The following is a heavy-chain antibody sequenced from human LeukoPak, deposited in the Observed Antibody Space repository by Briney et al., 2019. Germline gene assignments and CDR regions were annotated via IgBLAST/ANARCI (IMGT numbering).Heavy chain of an antibody. CDR1: GYTFTSYG. V-gene: IGHV1-69*04. CDR2: IIPILGIA. J-gene: IGHJ3*02. D-gene: IGHD3-3*01. Sequence: ASVKVSCKASGYTFTSYGISWVRQAPGQGLEWMGRIIPILGIANYAQKFQGRVTITADKSTSTAYMELSSLRSEDTAVYYCARDGSRGITIFGVVTQEFDIWGQGTMVTVSS. CDR3: ARDGSRGITIFGVVTQEFDI.